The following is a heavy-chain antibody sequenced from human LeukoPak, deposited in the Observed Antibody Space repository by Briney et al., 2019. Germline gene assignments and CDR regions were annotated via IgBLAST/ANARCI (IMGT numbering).Heavy chain of an antibody. Sequence: GGSLRLSCAASGFTFSDYYMSWIRQAPGKGLEWVSYISSSGSTIYYADSVKGRFTISRDNAKNSLNLQMNSLRAEDTAVYYCARASYYGDHGAYYYYGMDVWGQGTTVTVSS. D-gene: IGHD4-17*01. J-gene: IGHJ6*02. CDR2: ISSSGSTI. V-gene: IGHV3-11*01. CDR3: ARASYYGDHGAYYYYGMDV. CDR1: GFTFSDYY.